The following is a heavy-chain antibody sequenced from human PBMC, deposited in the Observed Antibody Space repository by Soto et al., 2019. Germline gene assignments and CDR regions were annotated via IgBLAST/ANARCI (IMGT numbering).Heavy chain of an antibody. CDR3: ARRAWQQLGSVWFDP. J-gene: IGHJ5*02. CDR2: IKQDGSEK. Sequence: GGSLRLSCAASGFTFSSHAMGWLRQAPGTGLEWVANIKQDGSEKYYVDSVKGRFTISRDNAKNSLYLQMNSLRAEDTAVYYCARRAWQQLGSVWFDPWGQGTLVTVSS. CDR1: GFTFSSHA. V-gene: IGHV3-7*03. D-gene: IGHD6-13*01.